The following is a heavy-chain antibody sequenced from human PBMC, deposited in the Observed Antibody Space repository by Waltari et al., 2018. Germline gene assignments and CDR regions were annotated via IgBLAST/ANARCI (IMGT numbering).Heavy chain of an antibody. V-gene: IGHV4-34*01. CDR2: SNQGETT. D-gene: IGHD3-16*01. CDR3: ARGQGEGADV. CDR1: GGSFTAFY. Sequence: QVQLQQWGAGLLKPSETLSLTCVVNGGSFTAFYWSWVRQPPGKGLEWIGDSNQGETTQYNPSLRSRVTISVDRSRNQFSLTLTSVTAADTAVYYCARGQGEGADVWAQGTAVTVS. J-gene: IGHJ6*02.